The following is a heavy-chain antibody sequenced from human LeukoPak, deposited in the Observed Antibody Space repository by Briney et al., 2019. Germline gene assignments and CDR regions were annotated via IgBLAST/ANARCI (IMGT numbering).Heavy chain of an antibody. CDR3: ARLLVVVTPDASDI. CDR2: IYTSGST. Sequence: SETLSLTCTVSGGSISSYYWSWIRQPPGKGLEWIGYIYTSGSTNYNPSLKSRVTISVDTSKNQFSLKLSSVTAADTAVYYCARLLVVVTPDASDIWGQGTMVTVSS. D-gene: IGHD2-21*02. V-gene: IGHV4-4*09. CDR1: GGSISSYY. J-gene: IGHJ3*02.